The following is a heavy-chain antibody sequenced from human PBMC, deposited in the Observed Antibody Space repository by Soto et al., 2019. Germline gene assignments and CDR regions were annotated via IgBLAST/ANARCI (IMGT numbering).Heavy chain of an antibody. CDR2: IIPIFGTA. CDR3: ARDAFSEEQWLSPKSYYGMDV. J-gene: IGHJ6*02. CDR1: GGTFSSYA. Sequence: QVQLVQSGAEVKKPGSSVKVSCKASGGTFSSYAISWVRQAPGQGLEWMGGIIPIFGTANYAQKFQGRVTITADESTSTAYRELSSLRSEDTAVYYCARDAFSEEQWLSPKSYYGMDVWGQGTTVTVSS. D-gene: IGHD6-19*01. V-gene: IGHV1-69*01.